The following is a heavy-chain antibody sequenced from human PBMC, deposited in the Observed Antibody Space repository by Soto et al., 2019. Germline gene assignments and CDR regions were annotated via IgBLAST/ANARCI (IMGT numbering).Heavy chain of an antibody. CDR2: ISSSGTTM. D-gene: IGHD3-9*01. CDR3: ARVMRTYDLSTYKYYYYYMTV. V-gene: IGHV3-11*01. Sequence: QVVESGGGLVNPGGSLRLSCAASGFTFSDFYMTWIRQAPGKGLECVSYISSSGTTMYYGDSVRGRFTISRDNAKNSLYLQMDSLRAEDTAVYYCARVMRTYDLSTYKYYYYYMTVWGKGTAVTVSS. J-gene: IGHJ6*03. CDR1: GFTFSDFY.